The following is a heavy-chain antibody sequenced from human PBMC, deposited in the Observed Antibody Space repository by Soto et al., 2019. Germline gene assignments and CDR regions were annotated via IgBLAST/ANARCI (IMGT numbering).Heavy chain of an antibody. Sequence: HPGGSLRLSCAASGFTFINYDMTWARQVSGKGLEWVSTIISSGIDTYLADSVKGRFAISRDNAKNTLYLQMNSLRTDDTAVYYCAKGGGNYLDYWGQGTVVTVSS. V-gene: IGHV3-23*01. CDR1: GFTFINYD. CDR3: AKGGGNYLDY. CDR2: IISSGIDT. D-gene: IGHD3-10*01. J-gene: IGHJ4*02.